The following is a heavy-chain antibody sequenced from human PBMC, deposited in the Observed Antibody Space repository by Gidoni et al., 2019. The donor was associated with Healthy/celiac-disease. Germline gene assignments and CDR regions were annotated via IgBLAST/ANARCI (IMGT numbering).Heavy chain of an antibody. D-gene: IGHD7-27*01. Sequence: EVQLVESGGGLVKPGGSLRLSCAASGFTFSSYSMNWVRQAPGKGLGWCSSISSSSSYIYYADSVKGRFTISRDNAKNSLYLQMNSLRAEDTAVYYCARDQNWGWRGVSDYWGQGTLVTVSS. CDR2: ISSSSSYI. J-gene: IGHJ4*02. CDR3: ARDQNWGWRGVSDY. V-gene: IGHV3-21*01. CDR1: GFTFSSYS.